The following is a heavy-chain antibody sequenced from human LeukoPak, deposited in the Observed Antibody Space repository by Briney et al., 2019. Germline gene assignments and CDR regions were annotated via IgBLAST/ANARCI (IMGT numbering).Heavy chain of an antibody. V-gene: IGHV3-23*01. CDR1: GFTFSSYA. J-gene: IGHJ5*02. D-gene: IGHD6-6*01. CDR2: ISGSGGST. CDR3: AKDAGLAARPRWFDP. Sequence: GGSLRLSCAASGFTFSSYAMSWVRQAPGKGLEWCSAISGSGGSTYSAAYVKGRFTISRDHSKTTLYLQMHSLRAEDTAVYCCAKDAGLAARPRWFDPWGQGTLVTVSS.